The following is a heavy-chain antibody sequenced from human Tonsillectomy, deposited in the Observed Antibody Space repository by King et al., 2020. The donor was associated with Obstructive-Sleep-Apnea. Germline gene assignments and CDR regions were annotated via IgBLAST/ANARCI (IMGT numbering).Heavy chain of an antibody. CDR2: ISSGSSYI. D-gene: IGHD2-2*01. CDR3: ARGGGYCSSTSCYYWFDP. CDR1: GFTFSSYS. J-gene: IGHJ5*02. Sequence: QLVQSGGGLVKPGGSLRLSCAASGFTFSSYSMNWVRQAPGKGLEWVSSISSGSSYIYYADSVKGRFTISRDNAKNSLYLQMNSLRAEDTAVYYCARGGGYCSSTSCYYWFDPWGQGTLVTVSS. V-gene: IGHV3-21*01.